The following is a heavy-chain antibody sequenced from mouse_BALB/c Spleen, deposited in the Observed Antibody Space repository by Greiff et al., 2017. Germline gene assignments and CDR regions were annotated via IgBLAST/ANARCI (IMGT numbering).Heavy chain of an antibody. CDR1: GYSITSDYA. Sequence: DVKLVESGPGLVKPSQSLSLTCTVTGYSITSDYAWNWIRQFPGNKLEWMGYISYSGSTSYNPSLKSRISITRDTSKNQFFLQLNSVTTEDTATYYCARLLSYFDYWGQGTTLTVSS. CDR3: ARLLSYFDY. V-gene: IGHV3-2*02. CDR2: ISYSGST. J-gene: IGHJ2*01.